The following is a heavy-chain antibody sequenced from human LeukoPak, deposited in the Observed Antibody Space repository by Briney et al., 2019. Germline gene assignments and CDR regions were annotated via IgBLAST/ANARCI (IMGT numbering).Heavy chain of an antibody. CDR3: ARDGQSKNYYYYYYMDV. J-gene: IGHJ6*03. CDR2: ISSSSSYI. V-gene: IGHV3-21*01. CDR1: GFTFSSYS. Sequence: GGSLRLSCAASGFTFSSYSMNWVRQAPGKGLEWVSSISSSSSYIYYADSVKGRFTISRDNAKNSLYLQMNSLRAEDTAVYYCARDGQSKNYYYYYYMDVWGKGTTVTVSS.